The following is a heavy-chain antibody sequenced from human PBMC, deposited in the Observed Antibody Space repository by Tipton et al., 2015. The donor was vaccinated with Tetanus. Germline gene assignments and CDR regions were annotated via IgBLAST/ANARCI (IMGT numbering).Heavy chain of an antibody. CDR3: ARSDSKTYDSSGYYPTAFDY. CDR1: GYTFTSYY. V-gene: IGHV1-46*01. CDR2: INTSGGST. J-gene: IGHJ4*02. Sequence: QLVQSGAEVKKPGASVKVSCKASGYTFTSYYMHWVRQAPGQGLEWMGIINTSGGSTSYAQKFQGRVTMTRDTSTSTVYMELSSLRSEDTAVYYCARSDSKTYDSSGYYPTAFDYWGQGTLVTVSS. D-gene: IGHD3-22*01.